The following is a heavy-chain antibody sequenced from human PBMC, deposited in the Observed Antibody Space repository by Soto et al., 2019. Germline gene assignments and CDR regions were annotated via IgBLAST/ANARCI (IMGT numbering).Heavy chain of an antibody. CDR1: GGSISSYY. D-gene: IGHD6-13*01. Sequence: SETLSLTCTFSGGSISSYYWSLIRQPPGKGLEWIGYIYYSGSTNYNPSLKSRVTISVDTSKNQFSLKLSSVTAADTAVYYCARAEQQLSALWFDYWGQGTLVTVSS. V-gene: IGHV4-59*01. CDR3: ARAEQQLSALWFDY. CDR2: IYYSGST. J-gene: IGHJ4*02.